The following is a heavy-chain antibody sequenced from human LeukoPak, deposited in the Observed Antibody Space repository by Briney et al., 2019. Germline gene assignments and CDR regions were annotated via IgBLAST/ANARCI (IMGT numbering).Heavy chain of an antibody. CDR2: ISYTGGT. D-gene: IGHD5-24*01. CDR1: GGSISSYY. V-gene: IGHV4-59*01. CDR3: ARVPPLSRPYTGNNYYFDY. Sequence: PSETLSLTCTVSGGSISSYYWSWIRQPPGKGLEWIGYISYTGGTNYNPSLKSRVTISVDTSKNQFSLKLSSVTAAHTAVYNCARVPPLSRPYTGNNYYFDYWGQGTLVTVSS. J-gene: IGHJ4*02.